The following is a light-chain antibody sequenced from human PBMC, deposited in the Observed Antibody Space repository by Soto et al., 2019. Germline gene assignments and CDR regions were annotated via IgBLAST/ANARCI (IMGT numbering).Light chain of an antibody. CDR3: QQYNNWPRT. CDR2: GAS. Sequence: EIVMTQSPATLSVSPGETATLSCRASQSVSSNLAWYQQKPGQAPRLLIYGASTRATGIPARFSGSGSGTEVTLTISSLQSEEFAVYYCQQYNNWPRTFGQGTKV. CDR1: QSVSSN. J-gene: IGKJ1*01. V-gene: IGKV3-15*01.